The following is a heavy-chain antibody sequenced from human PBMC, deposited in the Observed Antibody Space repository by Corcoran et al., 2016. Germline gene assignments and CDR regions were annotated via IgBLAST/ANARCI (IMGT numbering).Heavy chain of an antibody. CDR2: IIPIFGTA. CDR1: GGTFSSYA. CDR3: ARGGYSGYDRPYYFDY. V-gene: IGHV1-69*01. D-gene: IGHD5-12*01. Sequence: QVQLVQSGAEVKKPGSSVKVSCKTSGGTFSSYAISWVRQAPGQGLEWMGGIIPIFGTANYAQKFQGRVTITADESTSTAYMELSSLRSEDTAVYYGARGGYSGYDRPYYFDYWVQGTLVTVAS. J-gene: IGHJ4*02.